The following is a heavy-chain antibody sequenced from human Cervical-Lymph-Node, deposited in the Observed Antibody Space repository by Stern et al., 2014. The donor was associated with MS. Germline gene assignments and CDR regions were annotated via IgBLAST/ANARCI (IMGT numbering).Heavy chain of an antibody. CDR1: GFIFSRSS. CDR2: ISSDGSTK. J-gene: IGHJ3*02. CDR3: TSGTNYEFSAFDT. Sequence: QVQLVQSGGGVVQPGRSLRLSCAASGFIFSRSSVHWVRQAPGKGLEWVAGISSDGSTKYYAGSVKGRFTISRDNSMNALFLQIDSLRPEDTARYYCTSGTNYEFSAFDTWGQGTIVMVSS. D-gene: IGHD3-3*01. V-gene: IGHV3-30-3*01.